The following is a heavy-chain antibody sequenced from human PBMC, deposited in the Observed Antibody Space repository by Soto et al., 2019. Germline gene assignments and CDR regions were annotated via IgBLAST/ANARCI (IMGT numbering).Heavy chain of an antibody. D-gene: IGHD6-6*01. CDR1: GFSFSGYA. J-gene: IGHJ4*02. Sequence: PGVSLRLSCAASGFSFSGYAMSWVRQAPGKGLEWVSSTSGSGGNTYYTDSVKGRFTISRDNSKNTLYLHMNSLRDEDTAVYYCARDGKGAAYTHRPYYFDYWGQGALVTVSS. CDR3: ARDGKGAAYTHRPYYFDY. CDR2: TSGSGGNT. V-gene: IGHV3-23*01.